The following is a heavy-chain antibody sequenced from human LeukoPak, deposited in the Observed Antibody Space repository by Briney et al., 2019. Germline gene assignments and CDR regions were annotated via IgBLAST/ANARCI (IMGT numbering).Heavy chain of an antibody. V-gene: IGHV3-21*01. Sequence: PGGSLRLSCAASVFTFSSYSMNWVRQAPGKGLEWVSSISSSSSYIYYADSVKGRFTISRDNAKNSLYLQMNSLRAEDTAVYYCARDVSYGPPRSDYWGQGTLVTVSS. CDR1: VFTFSSYS. CDR3: ARDVSYGPPRSDY. D-gene: IGHD5-18*01. J-gene: IGHJ4*02. CDR2: ISSSSSYI.